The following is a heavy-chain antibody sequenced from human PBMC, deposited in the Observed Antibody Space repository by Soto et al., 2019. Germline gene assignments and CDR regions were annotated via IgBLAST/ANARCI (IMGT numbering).Heavy chain of an antibody. D-gene: IGHD2-15*01. CDR1: GGSIGAGDYY. J-gene: IGHJ4*02. CDR3: ARERSQFCSGGSCVSGY. Sequence: QVQLQESGSGLVTPSQTLSLICTVSGGSIGAGDYYWSWIRQPPGEGLEWIGCIYYRGSTYYNPSLKSRITLSVDRSKNQFSLNLNSVTAADTAVYYCARERSQFCSGGSCVSGYWGQGTLVSVSS. V-gene: IGHV4-30-4*01. CDR2: IYYRGST.